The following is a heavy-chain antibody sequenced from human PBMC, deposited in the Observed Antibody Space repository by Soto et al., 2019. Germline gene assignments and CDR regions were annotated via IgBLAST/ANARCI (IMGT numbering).Heavy chain of an antibody. CDR2: IYYSGST. D-gene: IGHD2-8*01. CDR3: ARALGVYSDYFDY. CDR1: GGSISSYY. V-gene: IGHV4-59*01. J-gene: IGHJ4*02. Sequence: QVQLQESGPGLVKPSETLSLTCTVSGGSISSYYWSWIRQPPGKGLEWIGYIYYSGSTNYNPSLKSRVTISVDTSKTQFSLKLSSVTAADTAVYYCARALGVYSDYFDYWGQGTLVTVSS.